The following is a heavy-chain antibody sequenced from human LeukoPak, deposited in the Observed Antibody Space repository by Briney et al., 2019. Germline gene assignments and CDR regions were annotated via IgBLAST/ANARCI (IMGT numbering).Heavy chain of an antibody. J-gene: IGHJ4*02. CDR1: GGTFTSYA. V-gene: IGHV1-69*04. CDR2: IIPILGIA. Sequence: SVTVSCTASGGTFTSYAISWVRQAPGQVLEWMGRIIPILGIANYAQKFQGRVTITANKSTSTAYMELSSLRSEDTAVYYCARDGPYSGSYYELYNPTGRFDYWGQGTLVTVSS. CDR3: ARDGPYSGSYYELYNPTGRFDY. D-gene: IGHD1-26*01.